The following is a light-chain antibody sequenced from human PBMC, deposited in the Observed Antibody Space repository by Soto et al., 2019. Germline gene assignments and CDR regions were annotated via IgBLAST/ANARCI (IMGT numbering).Light chain of an antibody. J-gene: IGLJ1*01. CDR3: CSFKSGNTAEV. Sequence: ALAQPGSVSGSPGQSINISCAGTSRDVGAYNYVSWYQQHPGKAPKLMIYEVTNRPSGVSTRFSGSKSGNTASLTISGLQAEDEADYYCCSFKSGNTAEVFGKGNKVTV. CDR1: SRDVGAYNY. CDR2: EVT. V-gene: IGLV2-14*01.